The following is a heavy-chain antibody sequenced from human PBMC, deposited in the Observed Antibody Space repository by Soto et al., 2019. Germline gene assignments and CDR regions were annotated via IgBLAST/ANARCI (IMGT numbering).Heavy chain of an antibody. J-gene: IGHJ6*02. D-gene: IGHD3-10*01. Sequence: ASVKGPCKASGYTFTGAYIHWVRQAPGQGLEWMGCINPNSGGTEFAQKFQGRVTVTRDTSITTVYMEMNRLRSDDTGVYYCARDFTTRSYGVVVWGQGTAVTVSS. CDR3: ARDFTTRSYGVVV. CDR1: GYTFTGAY. CDR2: INPNSGGT. V-gene: IGHV1-2*02.